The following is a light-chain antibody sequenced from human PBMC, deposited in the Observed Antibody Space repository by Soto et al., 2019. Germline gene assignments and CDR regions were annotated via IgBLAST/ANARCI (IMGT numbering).Light chain of an antibody. CDR1: QSISYF. CDR2: DAS. V-gene: IGKV1-5*01. J-gene: IGKJ1*01. Sequence: DIQMTQSPSTLSASIGDRGTITCRASQSISYFLAWYQQKPGKAPNLLIYDASSLESGAPSRFSGSGSGTQFTLTIYSLQPDDFATYYCQHYDSSSPWTFGQGTKV. CDR3: QHYDSSSPWT.